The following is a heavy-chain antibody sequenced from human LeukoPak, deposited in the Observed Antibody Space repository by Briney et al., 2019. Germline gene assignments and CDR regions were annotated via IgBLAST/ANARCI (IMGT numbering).Heavy chain of an antibody. CDR1: GGSISSYY. CDR2: IYYSGST. D-gene: IGHD3-16*02. V-gene: IGHV4-59*08. J-gene: IGHJ4*02. CDR3: AGSRYTFGGVIVDY. Sequence: PSETLSLTCTVSGGSISSYYWSWIRQPPGKGLEWIGYIYYSGSTNYNPSLKSRVTISVDTSKNQFSLKLSSVTAADTAVYYCAGSRYTFGGVIVDYWGQGTLVTVSS.